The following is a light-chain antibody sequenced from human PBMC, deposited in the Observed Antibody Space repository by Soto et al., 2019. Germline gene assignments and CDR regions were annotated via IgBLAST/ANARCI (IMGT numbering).Light chain of an antibody. CDR3: QQYNDN. J-gene: IGKJ4*01. V-gene: IGKV1-5*03. CDR2: EAS. CDR1: HNIKNW. Sequence: DVLMTQSPSTLSASVGDTVTISCRASHNIKNWLAWYRQKPGKAPELLIYEASSLESGVPSRFSGRGFGTEFSLTISSLQPDDFATYYCQQYNDNFGGGTRVEI.